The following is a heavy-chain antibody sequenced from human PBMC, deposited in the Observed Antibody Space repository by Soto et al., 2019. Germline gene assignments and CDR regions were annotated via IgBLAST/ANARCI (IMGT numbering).Heavy chain of an antibody. D-gene: IGHD6-19*01. CDR3: ARGRIIVAGGFDP. V-gene: IGHV1-8*01. J-gene: IGHJ5*02. CDR2: MNPSTGNT. CDR1: GYTFTSYD. Sequence: QVQLVQSGAEVKKPGASVKVSCKASGYTFTSYDIIWVRQATGQGLEWMGWMNPSTGNTDSAEKYPGRLTMTRNTSISTGYMELSSLSFADTAVYSCARGRIIVAGGFDPWGQGTLVTVSS.